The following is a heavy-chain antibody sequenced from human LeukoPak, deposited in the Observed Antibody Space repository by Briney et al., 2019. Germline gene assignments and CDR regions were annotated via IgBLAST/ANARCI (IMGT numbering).Heavy chain of an antibody. CDR3: AREAIEMATTDY. D-gene: IGHD5-24*01. J-gene: IGHJ4*02. Sequence: PGGSLRPSCAASGFTFSSYSMNWVRQAPGKGLEWVSSISSSSSYIYYADSVKGRFTISRDNAKNSLYLQMNSLRAEDTAVYYCAREAIEMATTDYWGQGTLVTVSS. V-gene: IGHV3-21*01. CDR1: GFTFSSYS. CDR2: ISSSSSYI.